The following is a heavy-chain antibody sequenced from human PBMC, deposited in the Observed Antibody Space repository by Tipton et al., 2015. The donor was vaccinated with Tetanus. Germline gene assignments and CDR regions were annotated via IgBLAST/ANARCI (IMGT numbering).Heavy chain of an antibody. J-gene: IGHJ4*01. CDR1: GGTFTSYA. V-gene: IGHV1-69*06. Sequence: QSGAEVKEPGSSVKVSCKASGGTFTSYAFSWVRQAPGQGLEWMGTILPIFGTTNYAQKFQGRVTITADKSTRTVYMELSSLRSGDTAIYYCARDYDGSEPYDYWGQGTLVTVSS. D-gene: IGHD3-10*01. CDR2: ILPIFGTT. CDR3: ARDYDGSEPYDY.